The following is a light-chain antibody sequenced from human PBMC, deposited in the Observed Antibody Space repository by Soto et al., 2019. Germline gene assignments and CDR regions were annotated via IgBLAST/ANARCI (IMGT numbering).Light chain of an antibody. CDR3: QFYDSSLSVV. J-gene: IGLJ2*01. Sequence: QAVLTQPPSVSGAPGQRVTISCTRSSSNIGAGYDVHWYQQLPGTAPKLLIYANSNRPSGVPDRFSGSKSGTSASLAITGLQAEDEADYYCQFYDSSLSVVFGGGTKLTVL. V-gene: IGLV1-40*01. CDR2: ANS. CDR1: SSNIGAGYD.